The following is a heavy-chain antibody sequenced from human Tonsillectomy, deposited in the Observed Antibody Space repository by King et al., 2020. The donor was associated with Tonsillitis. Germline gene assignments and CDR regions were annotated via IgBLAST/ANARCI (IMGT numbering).Heavy chain of an antibody. CDR3: ARDIAVAGPPPWNYYYGMDV. V-gene: IGHV1-2*02. J-gene: IGHJ6*02. CDR1: GYTFTGYY. CDR2: INPNSGGT. D-gene: IGHD6-19*01. Sequence: VQLVESGAEVKKPGASVKVSCKASGYTFTGYYMHWVRQAPGQGLEWMGWINPNSGGTNYAQKFQGRVTMTRDTSISTAYMELSRLRSDDTAVYYCARDIAVAGPPPWNYYYGMDVWGQGTTVTVSS.